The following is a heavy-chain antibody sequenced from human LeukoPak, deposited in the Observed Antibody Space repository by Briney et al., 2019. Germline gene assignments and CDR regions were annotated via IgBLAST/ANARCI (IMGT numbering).Heavy chain of an antibody. CDR1: GYTFTSYY. CDR2: INPSGGST. CDR3: VRGSGVVPAAVRYYYYGMDV. V-gene: IGHV1-46*01. D-gene: IGHD2-2*01. J-gene: IGHJ6*02. Sequence: GASVKVSCKASGYTFTSYYMHWVRQAPGQGLEWMGIINPSGGSTSYAQKFQGRVTITADKSTSTAYMELSSLRSEDTAVYYCVRGSGVVPAAVRYYYYGMDVWGQGTTVTVSS.